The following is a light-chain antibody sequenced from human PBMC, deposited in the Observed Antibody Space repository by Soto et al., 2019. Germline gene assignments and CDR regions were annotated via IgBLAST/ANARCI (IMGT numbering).Light chain of an antibody. J-gene: IGKJ4*01. CDR1: QSVSSK. CDR3: YQYFSTPLT. V-gene: IGKV3-15*01. CDR2: GAS. Sequence: EIVMTQSQATLSVSPGERATLSCRASQSVSSKLAWYQQKPGQAPRLLIYGASTRATGIPARFSGSGSGTDFTLTISSLQAEDVAVYYCYQYFSTPLTFGGGTKVDTK.